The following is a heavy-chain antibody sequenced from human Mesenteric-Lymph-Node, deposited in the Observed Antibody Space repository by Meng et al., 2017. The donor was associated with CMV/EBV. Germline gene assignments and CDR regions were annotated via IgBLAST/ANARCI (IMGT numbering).Heavy chain of an antibody. CDR3: ARPSRYCSSTSCYPTNYYYGMDV. J-gene: IGHJ6*02. CDR2: IYPGDSDT. D-gene: IGHD2-2*01. V-gene: IGHV5-51*01. CDR1: GYSFTSYW. Sequence: GESLKISCKGSGYSFTSYWIGWVRQMPGKGLEWLGIIYPGDSDTRYSPSFQVQVTISADKSISTAYLQWSSLKASDTAMYYCARPSRYCSSTSCYPTNYYYGMDVWGQGTTVTVSS.